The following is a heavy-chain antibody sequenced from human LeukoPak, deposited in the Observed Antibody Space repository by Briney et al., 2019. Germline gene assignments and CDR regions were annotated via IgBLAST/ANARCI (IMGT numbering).Heavy chain of an antibody. V-gene: IGHV3-53*01. CDR1: GFTVNNNY. D-gene: IGHD3-22*01. J-gene: IGHJ5*02. Sequence: GGSLRLSCAASGFTVNNNYMIWVRQAPGKGLEWVSVIYDDETTYYGHSVKGRFAISRDNSKNTLYLQMDSLRAEDTAVYYCARREINGYYLSWGQGTLVTVSS. CDR2: IYDDETT. CDR3: ARREINGYYLS.